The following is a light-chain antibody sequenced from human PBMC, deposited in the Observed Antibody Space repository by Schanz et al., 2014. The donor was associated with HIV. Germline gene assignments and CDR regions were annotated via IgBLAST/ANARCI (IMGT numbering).Light chain of an antibody. J-gene: IGLJ1*01. CDR1: SSNIGASYD. CDR3: SSYTTTSTYV. V-gene: IGLV1-40*01. Sequence: QSVLTQPPSVSGAPGQRVTISCTGSSSNIGASYDVHWYQQLPGTAPKLLIYANINRPSGVPDRFSGSKSGNTASLTVSGLQAEDEADYYCSSYTTTSTYVFGAGTKLTVL. CDR2: ANI.